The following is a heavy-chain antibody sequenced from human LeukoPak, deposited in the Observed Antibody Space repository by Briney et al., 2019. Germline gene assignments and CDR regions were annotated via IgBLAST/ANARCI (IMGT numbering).Heavy chain of an antibody. CDR2: ISGSGGST. V-gene: IGHV3-23*01. Sequence: PGGTLRLSCAASGFTFSSYGMSWVRQAPGKGLEWVSAISGSGGSTYYADSVKGRFTISRDNSKNTLYLQMNSLRAEDTAVYYCARDRYYYDSSSYFSAFDTWGQGTMVAVSS. CDR3: ARDRYYYDSSSYFSAFDT. J-gene: IGHJ3*02. CDR1: GFTFSSYG. D-gene: IGHD3-22*01.